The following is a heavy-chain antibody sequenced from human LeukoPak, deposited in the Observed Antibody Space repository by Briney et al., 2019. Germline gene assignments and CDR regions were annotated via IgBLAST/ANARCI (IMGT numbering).Heavy chain of an antibody. J-gene: IGHJ5*02. V-gene: IGHV4-59*01. CDR3: ARDNSCSGGSCYSEGWFDP. CDR1: GFTFSSYW. CDR2: IYYSGST. Sequence: GSLRLSCAASGFTFSSYWMSWIRQPPGKGLEWIGYIYYSGSTNYNPSLKSRVTISVDTSKNQFSLKLSSVTAADTAVYYCARDNSCSGGSCYSEGWFDPWGQGTLVTVSS. D-gene: IGHD2-15*01.